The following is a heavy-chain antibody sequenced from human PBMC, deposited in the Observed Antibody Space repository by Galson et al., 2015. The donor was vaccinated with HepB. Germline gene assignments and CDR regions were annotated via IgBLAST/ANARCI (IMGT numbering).Heavy chain of an antibody. V-gene: IGHV3-74*01. CDR2: INRDGSST. Sequence: SLRLSCAASGFTFSSYSMHWVRQAPGKGLVWVSHINRDGSSTTYVDSVKGRFTISRDNAKNTLYLQMNSLRAEDTAVYYCARDDSVAHTGAYDYWGQGILIIVSS. J-gene: IGHJ4*02. D-gene: IGHD6-19*01. CDR3: ARDDSVAHTGAYDY. CDR1: GFTFSSYS.